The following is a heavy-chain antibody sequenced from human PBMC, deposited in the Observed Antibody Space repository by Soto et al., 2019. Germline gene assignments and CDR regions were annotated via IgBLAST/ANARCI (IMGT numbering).Heavy chain of an antibody. Sequence: EVQLVESGGGLVQPGGSLRLSCAASGFIVSDKYMSWVRQAPGKGPEWLSFIYSGGTTYYADSVRGRFTISRHDYENTVYLQMNSLRAEDTVVYYCARHLRLVGFGEYDLWGRGTLVTVSS. J-gene: IGHJ2*01. D-gene: IGHD3-10*01. CDR1: GFIVSDKY. V-gene: IGHV3-53*04. CDR2: IYSGGTT. CDR3: ARHLRLVGFGEYDL.